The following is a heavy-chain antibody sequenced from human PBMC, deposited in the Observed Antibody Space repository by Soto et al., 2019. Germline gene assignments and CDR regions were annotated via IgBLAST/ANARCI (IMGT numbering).Heavy chain of an antibody. CDR1: GFTFSGFW. J-gene: IGHJ3*01. Sequence: EVQLVESGGGLVQPGGSLTLSCGVSGFTFSGFWMSWVRQAPGKGLEWVANIKQDGSDKNYVDSMRGRFTISRDNVKNSLYLQMNNFRVGDSAVYYCVRGGGSLDFWGQGTVVTVSS. V-gene: IGHV3-7*04. D-gene: IGHD3-9*01. CDR2: IKQDGSDK. CDR3: VRGGGSLDF.